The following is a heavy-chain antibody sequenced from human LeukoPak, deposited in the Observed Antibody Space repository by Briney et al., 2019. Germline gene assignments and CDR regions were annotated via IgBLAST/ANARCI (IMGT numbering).Heavy chain of an antibody. Sequence: GGSLRLPCAASGFTFSSYALTWVRQAPGKGLEWVSAVSGTGYSTYYADSVKGRFTISRDNSKNTLYLQMNSLRAEDTALYYCAKDHDWNDGGYYFDYWGQGTLVTVSS. CDR2: VSGTGYST. V-gene: IGHV3-23*01. D-gene: IGHD1-1*01. CDR1: GFTFSSYA. CDR3: AKDHDWNDGGYYFDY. J-gene: IGHJ4*02.